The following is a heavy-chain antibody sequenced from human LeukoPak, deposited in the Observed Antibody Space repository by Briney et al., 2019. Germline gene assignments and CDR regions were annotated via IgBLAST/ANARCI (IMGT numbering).Heavy chain of an antibody. V-gene: IGHV4-34*01. CDR2: INHSGST. CDR1: GGSFSGYY. J-gene: IGHJ3*02. CDR3: ARGDFTLKLKIAAAGPPKAMYAFDI. D-gene: IGHD6-13*01. Sequence: SETLSLTCAVYGGSFSGYYWSWIRQPPGKGLEWIGEINHSGSTNYNPSLKSRVTISVDTSKNQFSLKLSSVTAADTAVYYCARGDFTLKLKIAAAGPPKAMYAFDIWGQGTMVTVSS.